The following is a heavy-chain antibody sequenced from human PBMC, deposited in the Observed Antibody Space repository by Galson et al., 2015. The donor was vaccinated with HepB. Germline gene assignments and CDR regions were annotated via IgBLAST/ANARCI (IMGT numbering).Heavy chain of an antibody. Sequence: QSGAEVKKPGESLEISCKGSGYSFANCWIGWVRQMPGKGLEWMGITYPGDSDTRYSPSFQGQVTISADKPTSTAYLQWSSLKASDTAMYYCATLRGADPLGFDYWGQGTLVTVSS. CDR2: TYPGDSDT. V-gene: IGHV5-51*01. CDR1: GYSFANCW. J-gene: IGHJ4*02. D-gene: IGHD3-16*01. CDR3: ATLRGADPLGFDY.